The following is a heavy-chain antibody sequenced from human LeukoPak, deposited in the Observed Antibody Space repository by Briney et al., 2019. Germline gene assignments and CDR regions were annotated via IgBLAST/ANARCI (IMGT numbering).Heavy chain of an antibody. CDR2: IKSKSDGGTT. V-gene: IGHV3-15*01. J-gene: IGHJ4*02. Sequence: GKSLRLSCAASGFTFSTYGMSWVRQAPGKGLEWVGRIKSKSDGGTTVYAAPVKGRFTISRDDSKNTLYLQMNSLQTEDTAVYYCTTDLWYSSSSYFDYWGQGAQVTVSS. D-gene: IGHD6-13*01. CDR1: GFTFSTYG. CDR3: TTDLWYSSSSYFDY.